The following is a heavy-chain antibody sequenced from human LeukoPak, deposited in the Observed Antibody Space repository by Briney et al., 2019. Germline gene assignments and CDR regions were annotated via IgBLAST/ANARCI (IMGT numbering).Heavy chain of an antibody. J-gene: IGHJ4*02. CDR2: IYTGGDT. CDR1: GFSVSNKY. D-gene: IGHD6-19*01. V-gene: IGHV3-53*01. Sequence: PGESLRLSCAASGFSVSNKYMSWVRQAPGKGLEWVSVIYTGGDTYYADSVRGRFTISRDNAKNSLDLQMNSLRAEDTAVYYCAIDRYSSGWYTFDYWGQGTLVTVSS. CDR3: AIDRYSSGWYTFDY.